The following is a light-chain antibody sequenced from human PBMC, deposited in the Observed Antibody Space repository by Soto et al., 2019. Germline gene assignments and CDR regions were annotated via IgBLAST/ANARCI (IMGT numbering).Light chain of an antibody. CDR2: AAS. J-gene: IGKJ2*01. Sequence: DIQMTQSPSSLSAAGGDTVTITCRASQSISVHLNWYQQKPGKVPKLLIYAASNLQSGVPLRFSGSGSETDFALTISSLQPEDFATYYCQQSYITPYTFGQGTKLEIK. CDR3: QQSYITPYT. CDR1: QSISVH. V-gene: IGKV1-39*01.